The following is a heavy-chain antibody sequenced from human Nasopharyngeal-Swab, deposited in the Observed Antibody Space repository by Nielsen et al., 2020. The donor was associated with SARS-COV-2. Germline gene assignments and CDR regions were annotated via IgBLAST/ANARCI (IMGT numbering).Heavy chain of an antibody. CDR3: ARHNDNGCFDP. Sequence: GSLRLSCTVSGGSISSYDWSWIRQPPGKGLEWIGYIYYSGSTNYNPSLKSRVTISVDTSKNQFSLKLSSVTAADTAVYYCARHNDNGCFDPWGQGTLVTVSS. CDR2: IYYSGST. J-gene: IGHJ5*02. V-gene: IGHV4-59*08. CDR1: GGSISSYD. D-gene: IGHD3-16*01.